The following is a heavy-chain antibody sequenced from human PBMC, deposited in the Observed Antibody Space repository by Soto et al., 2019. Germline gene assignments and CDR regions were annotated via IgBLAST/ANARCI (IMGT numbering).Heavy chain of an antibody. J-gene: IGHJ3*02. CDR3: ARTWYSSGWYDAFDI. Sequence: ASVKVSCKASGYTFTGYYMHWVRQAPGQGLEWMGWINPYNGDTNYAQKFQGRVTMTTDTSTSTAYMELRRLRSDDTAVYYCARTWYSSGWYDAFDIWGQGTMVTVSS. CDR1: GYTFTGYY. D-gene: IGHD6-19*01. V-gene: IGHV1-2*02. CDR2: INPYNGDT.